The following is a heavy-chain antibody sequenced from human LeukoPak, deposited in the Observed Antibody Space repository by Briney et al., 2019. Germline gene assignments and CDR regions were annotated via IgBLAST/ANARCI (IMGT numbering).Heavy chain of an antibody. J-gene: IGHJ4*02. CDR2: IFSNGDT. CDR3: TRDQMNY. V-gene: IGHV3-53*01. Sequence: GGSLRLSCTASEFTVSRNYMLWVRRAPGKGLEWVSLIFSNGDTHYADSVKGRFTISRDTSKNTVPLQMNSLRVEDTAMYYCTRDQMNYWGQGTLVTVSS. CDR1: EFTVSRNY. D-gene: IGHD5-24*01.